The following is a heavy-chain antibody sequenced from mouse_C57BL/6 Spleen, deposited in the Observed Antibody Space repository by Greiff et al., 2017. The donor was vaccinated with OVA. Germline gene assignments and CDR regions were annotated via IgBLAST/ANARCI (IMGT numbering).Heavy chain of an antibody. CDR2: IDPENGDT. CDR3: TTGYYGSRASGFAY. V-gene: IGHV14-4*01. D-gene: IGHD1-1*01. CDR1: GFNIKDDY. J-gene: IGHJ3*01. Sequence: EVKVVESGAELVRPGASVKLSCTASGFNIKDDYMHWVKQRPEQGLEWIGWIDPENGDTEYASKFQGKATITADTSSNTAYLQLSSLTSEDTAVYYCTTGYYGSRASGFAYWGQGTLVTVSA.